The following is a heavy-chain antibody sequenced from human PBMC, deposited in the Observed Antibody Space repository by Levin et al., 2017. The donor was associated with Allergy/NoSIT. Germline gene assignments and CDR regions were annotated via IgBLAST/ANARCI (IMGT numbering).Heavy chain of an antibody. Sequence: GESLKISCAASGFTFSSYSMNWVRQAPGKGLEWVSYISSSSSTIYYADSVKGRFTISRDNAKNSLYLQMNSLRAEDTAVYYCARDPGDYYYYYMDVWGKGTTVTVSS. V-gene: IGHV3-48*01. J-gene: IGHJ6*03. CDR3: ARDPGDYYYYYMDV. CDR2: ISSSSSTI. CDR1: GFTFSSYS.